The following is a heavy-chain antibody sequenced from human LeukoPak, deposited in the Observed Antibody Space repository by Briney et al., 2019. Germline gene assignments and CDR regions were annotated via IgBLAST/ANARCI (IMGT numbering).Heavy chain of an antibody. CDR1: GFTVSSNY. CDR3: AKRLGYYDSSGYLDRDY. V-gene: IGHV3-66*01. Sequence: HPGGSLRLSCAASGFTVSSNYMSWVRQAPGKGLEWVSVIYSGGSTYYADSVKGRFTISRDNSKNTLYLQMNSLRAEDTAVYYCAKRLGYYDSSGYLDRDYWGQGTLVTVSS. CDR2: IYSGGST. D-gene: IGHD3-22*01. J-gene: IGHJ4*02.